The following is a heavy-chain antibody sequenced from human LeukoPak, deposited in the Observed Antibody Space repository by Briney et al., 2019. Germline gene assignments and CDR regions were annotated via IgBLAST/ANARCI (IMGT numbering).Heavy chain of an antibody. Sequence: TPSETLSLTCAVYGGSFSGYYWSWIRQPPGKGLEWIGEINHSGSTNYNPSLKSRVTISVDTSKNQFSLKLSSVTAADTAVYYCARDKYYFDYWGQGTLVTVSS. V-gene: IGHV4-34*01. CDR1: GGSFSGYY. CDR2: INHSGST. J-gene: IGHJ4*02. CDR3: ARDKYYFDY.